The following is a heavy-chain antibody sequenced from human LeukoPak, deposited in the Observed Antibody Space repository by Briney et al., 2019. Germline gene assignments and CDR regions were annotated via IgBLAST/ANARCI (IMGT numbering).Heavy chain of an antibody. Sequence: GGSLRLSCAASGFTFSSHVMSWVRQDPGEGLKWVSAISNSGDSTFYADSVKGRLTISRDNSKSTLYLQMNSLRAEDTAVYYCASTGYGVRDYWGQGTLVTVSS. CDR1: GFTFSSHV. CDR2: ISNSGDST. D-gene: IGHD4-17*01. CDR3: ASTGYGVRDY. V-gene: IGHV3-23*01. J-gene: IGHJ4*02.